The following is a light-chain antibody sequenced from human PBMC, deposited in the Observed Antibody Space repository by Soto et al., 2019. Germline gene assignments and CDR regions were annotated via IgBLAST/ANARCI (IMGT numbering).Light chain of an antibody. CDR1: QSVSSSY. Sequence: EIVLTQSPGTLSLSPGERATLSCRASQSVSSSYLAWYQQKPGQTPRLLIYAASSRATGIPDRFSGSGSGTDFALTISRREPEDFAVYYCQQYGSSVYTFGQGTKLEIK. CDR2: AAS. CDR3: QQYGSSVYT. V-gene: IGKV3-20*01. J-gene: IGKJ2*01.